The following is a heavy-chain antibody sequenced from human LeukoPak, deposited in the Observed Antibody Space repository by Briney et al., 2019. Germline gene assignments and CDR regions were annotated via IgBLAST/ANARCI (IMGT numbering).Heavy chain of an antibody. CDR2: IYYSGSV. CDR1: GGSISSYY. J-gene: IGHJ2*01. CDR3: ARGGLVTAIRTDWYFDP. Sequence: SETLSLTCTVSGGSISSYYWSWIRQPPGKGLEWIGYIYYSGSVNYNPSLKSRVTISVDTSKDQFPLKLSSATAADTAIYYCARGGLVTAIRTDWYFDPWGRGTLVTVSS. V-gene: IGHV4-59*08. D-gene: IGHD2-21*02.